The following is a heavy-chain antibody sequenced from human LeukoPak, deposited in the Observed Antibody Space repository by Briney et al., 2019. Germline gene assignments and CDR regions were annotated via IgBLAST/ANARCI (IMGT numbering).Heavy chain of an antibody. J-gene: IGHJ5*02. CDR2: IHYSGSP. D-gene: IGHD2-2*01. CDR1: GGSISNYY. Sequence: PSETPSLTCTVSGGSISNYYWSWIRQPPGKGLEWIGYIHYSGSPNYNPSLKSRVSISVDTSKNQFSLKLNSVTAADTAVYYCARTTEDCSSTSCYQYWFDPWGQGTLVTVSS. V-gene: IGHV4-59*01. CDR3: ARTTEDCSSTSCYQYWFDP.